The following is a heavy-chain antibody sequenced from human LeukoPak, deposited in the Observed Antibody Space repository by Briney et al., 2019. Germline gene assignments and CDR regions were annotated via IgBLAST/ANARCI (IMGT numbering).Heavy chain of an antibody. CDR2: INHSGST. Sequence: KPSETLSLTCAVYGGSFSGYYWSWIRQPPGKGLEWIGEINHSGSTNYNPSLKSRVTISVDTSKNQFSLKLSSVTAADTAVYYCARSGGSYFHWGQGTLVTVSS. CDR3: ARSGGSYFH. V-gene: IGHV4-34*01. CDR1: GGSFSGYY. J-gene: IGHJ4*02. D-gene: IGHD3-10*01.